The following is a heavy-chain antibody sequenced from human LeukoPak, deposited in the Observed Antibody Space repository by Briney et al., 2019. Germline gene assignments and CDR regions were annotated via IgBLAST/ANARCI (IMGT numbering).Heavy chain of an antibody. CDR3: ARVKDPGGYYYYYYMDI. CDR1: GGSFSGHY. D-gene: IGHD3-16*01. Sequence: SEILSLTCAVYGGSFSGHYWTWVRQPPGKGLEWIGEINHSGSTNYNPSLKSRVTISVDTSKNQFSLKVSSVTAADTAVYYCARVKDPGGYYYYYYMDIWGKGNTVTVSS. J-gene: IGHJ6*03. V-gene: IGHV4-34*01. CDR2: INHSGST.